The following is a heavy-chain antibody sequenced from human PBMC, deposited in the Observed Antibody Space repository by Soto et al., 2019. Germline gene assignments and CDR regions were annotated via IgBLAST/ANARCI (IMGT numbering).Heavy chain of an antibody. CDR1: GYSFTSYW. D-gene: IGHD1-26*01. CDR2: IDPSDSYT. CDR3: ARGSGSYYLDDFDI. V-gene: IGHV5-10-1*01. J-gene: IGHJ3*02. Sequence: PGESLKISCKGSGYSFTSYWINWLRQMPGKGLEWMGRIDPSDSYTNYSPSFQGHVTISADKSISTAYLQWSSLKASDTAMYYCARGSGSYYLDDFDIWGQGTMVTVSS.